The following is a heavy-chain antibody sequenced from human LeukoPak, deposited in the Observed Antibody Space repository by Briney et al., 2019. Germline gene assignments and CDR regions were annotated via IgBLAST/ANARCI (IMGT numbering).Heavy chain of an antibody. D-gene: IGHD4/OR15-4a*01. Sequence: SETLSLTCAVYGGSFSGYYWSWIRQPPGKGLEWIGEINHSGRTNYNPSLKSRVTISVDTSKNQFSLKLSSVTAANTAVYYCARQNYGAAPLRYWGQGTLVTVSS. V-gene: IGHV4-34*01. CDR2: INHSGRT. CDR3: ARQNYGAAPLRY. CDR1: GGSFSGYY. J-gene: IGHJ4*02.